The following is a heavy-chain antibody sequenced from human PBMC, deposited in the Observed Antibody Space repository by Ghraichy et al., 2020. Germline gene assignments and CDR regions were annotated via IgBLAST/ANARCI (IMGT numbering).Heavy chain of an antibody. CDR1: GGSFSGYY. J-gene: IGHJ5*02. D-gene: IGHD1-26*01. CDR2: INHSGST. CDR3: ARGGSYYKFRKNWFDP. V-gene: IGHV4-34*01. Sequence: LSLTCAVYGGSFSGYYWSWIRQPPGKGLEWIGEINHSGSTNYNPSLKSRVTISVDTSKNQFSLKLSSVTAADTAVYYCARGGSYYKFRKNWFDPWGQGTLVTVSS.